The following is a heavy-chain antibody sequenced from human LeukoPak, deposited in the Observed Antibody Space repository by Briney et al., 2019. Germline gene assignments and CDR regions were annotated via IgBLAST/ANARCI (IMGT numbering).Heavy chain of an antibody. CDR1: GGSISSTSYY. CDR2: ISYTGST. Sequence: SETLSLTCTVSGGSISSTSYYWGWIRQPPGKGLEWIGSISYTGSTHYTPSLKSRVTISVDTSKKQFSLKLGSVTAADTAVYYCAGTKYYYMDVWGEGTTVTVS. V-gene: IGHV4-39*01. CDR3: AGTKYYYMDV. J-gene: IGHJ6*03.